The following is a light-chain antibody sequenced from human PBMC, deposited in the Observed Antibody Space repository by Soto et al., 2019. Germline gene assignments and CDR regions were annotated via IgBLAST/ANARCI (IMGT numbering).Light chain of an antibody. CDR2: DAS. J-gene: IGKJ4*01. CDR3: QQRSNWPLT. V-gene: IGKV3-11*01. Sequence: IVLTHSPATLSFSPWQRSTLSSRASQSVSSYLAWYQQKPGQAPRLLIYDASNRATGIPARFSGSGSGTDFTLTISSLEPEDFAVYYCQQRSNWPLTFGGGTKVDI. CDR1: QSVSSY.